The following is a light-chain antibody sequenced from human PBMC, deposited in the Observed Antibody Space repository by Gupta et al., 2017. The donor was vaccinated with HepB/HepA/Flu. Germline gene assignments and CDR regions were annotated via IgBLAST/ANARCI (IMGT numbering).Light chain of an antibody. J-gene: IGKJ4*01. Sequence: EIVLTQSPGTLSLSPGERATLSCRASQSVSSNYLEWYQQKPGQAPRLIIYGASSRANDISDRFSGSGSEKDFTLSSSRREDEEFAVYYWQQDCSSTVFGGGTKVEIK. CDR2: GAS. V-gene: IGKV3-20*01. CDR1: QSVSSNY. CDR3: QQDCSSTV.